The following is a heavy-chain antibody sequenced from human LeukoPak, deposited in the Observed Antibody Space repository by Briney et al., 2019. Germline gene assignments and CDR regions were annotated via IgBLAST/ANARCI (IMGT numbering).Heavy chain of an antibody. CDR2: INHSGST. CDR1: GGSFSGYY. Sequence: SETLSLTCAVYGGSFSGYYWSWIRQPPGKGLEWIGEINHSGSTNYNPSLKSRVTISVDTSKNQFSLKLSSVTAADTAVYYCARDGTSYYYGSSGNDAFDIWGQGTMVTVSS. V-gene: IGHV4-34*01. J-gene: IGHJ3*02. CDR3: ARDGTSYYYGSSGNDAFDI. D-gene: IGHD3-22*01.